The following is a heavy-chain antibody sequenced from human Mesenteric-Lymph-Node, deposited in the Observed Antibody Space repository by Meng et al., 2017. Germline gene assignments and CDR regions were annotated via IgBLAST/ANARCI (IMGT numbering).Heavy chain of an antibody. CDR2: IYHSGST. V-gene: IGHV4-30-2*01. D-gene: IGHD4-17*01. Sequence: QVQLQESGPGLVRPSQTLSLTCAVSGDSITSGDYYWSWIRQPPGKGLEWIGEIYHSGSTNYNPSLKSRVTISVDKSKNQFSLKLSSVTAADTAVYFCARTNYGDYNWFDPWGQGTLVTVSS. CDR1: GDSITSGDYY. CDR3: ARTNYGDYNWFDP. J-gene: IGHJ5*02.